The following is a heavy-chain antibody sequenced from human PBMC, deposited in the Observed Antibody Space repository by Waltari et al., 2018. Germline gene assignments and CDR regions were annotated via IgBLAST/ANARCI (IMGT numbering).Heavy chain of an antibody. V-gene: IGHV4-39*01. CDR3: ARLYSGTRPPDF. D-gene: IGHD2-2*01. J-gene: IGHJ4*02. Sequence: QLQLQESGPGLVKPWETLSLTCTVSGESIYSDTYYWGWIRQPPGKGLEWIASIFYRGSTYYNPSLKSRVTISVETSKNQFSLKLSSVTAADTAVYYCARLYSGTRPPDFWGQGTLVTVSS. CDR1: GESIYSDTYY. CDR2: IFYRGST.